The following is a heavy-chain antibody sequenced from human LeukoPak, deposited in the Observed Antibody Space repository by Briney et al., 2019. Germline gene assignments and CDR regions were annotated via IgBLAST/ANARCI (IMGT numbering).Heavy chain of an antibody. J-gene: IGHJ4*02. CDR2: ISGSGGST. CDR1: GFTFSSYA. Sequence: PGGSLRLSCAASGFTFSSYAMSWVRQAPGKGLEWVSAISGSGGSTYYAASVKGRFTISRDNSKNTLYLQMNSLRAEDTAVYYCAKRVYFDSSDYAYFDCWGQGTLVTVSS. D-gene: IGHD3-22*01. V-gene: IGHV3-23*01. CDR3: AKRVYFDSSDYAYFDC.